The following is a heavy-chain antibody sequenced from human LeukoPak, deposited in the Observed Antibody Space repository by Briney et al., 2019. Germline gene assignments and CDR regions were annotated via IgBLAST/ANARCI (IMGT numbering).Heavy chain of an antibody. D-gene: IGHD2-15*01. V-gene: IGHV3-48*03. CDR3: ARDIGIFHYYGMDA. CDR2: ISSSGSTI. CDR1: GFTFSSYE. Sequence: GSLRLSCAASGFTFSSYEMNWVRQAPGKGLEWVSYISSSGSTIYYTDSVKGRFTISRDNAKNSLYLQMNSLRAEDTAVYYCARDIGIFHYYGMDAWGQGTTVTVSS. J-gene: IGHJ6*02.